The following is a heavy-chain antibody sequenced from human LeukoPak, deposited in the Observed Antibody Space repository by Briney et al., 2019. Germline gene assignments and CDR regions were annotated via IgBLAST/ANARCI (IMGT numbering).Heavy chain of an antibody. CDR1: GFTFSSYA. D-gene: IGHD3-3*01. V-gene: IGHV3-23*01. CDR3: AKGNTIFGVVSAAY. J-gene: IGHJ4*02. Sequence: PGGSLRLSCAASGFTFSSYAMSWVRQAPGKGLEWASAISGSGGSTYYADSVKGRFTISRDNSKNTLYLQMNSLRAEDTAVYYCAKGNTIFGVVSAAYWGQGTLVTVSS. CDR2: ISGSGGST.